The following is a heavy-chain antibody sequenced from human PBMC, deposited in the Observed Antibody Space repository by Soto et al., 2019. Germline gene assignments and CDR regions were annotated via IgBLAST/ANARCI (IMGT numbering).Heavy chain of an antibody. Sequence: SETLSLTCTVSGGSISSGGYYWSWIRRHPGKGLGWIGYIYYSGSTYYNPSLKSRVTISVDTSKNQFSLKLSSVTAADTAVYYCARDSRDGEGAFDIWGQGTMVTVSS. D-gene: IGHD4-17*01. CDR2: IYYSGST. CDR3: ARDSRDGEGAFDI. CDR1: GGSISSGGYY. V-gene: IGHV4-31*03. J-gene: IGHJ3*02.